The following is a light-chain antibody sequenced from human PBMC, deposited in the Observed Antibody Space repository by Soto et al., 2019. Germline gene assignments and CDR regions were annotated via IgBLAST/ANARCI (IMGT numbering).Light chain of an antibody. J-gene: IGKJ1*01. CDR1: QSVASN. CDR2: AAS. Sequence: EMAVPQSPATMSVSPGECAKISCRASQSVASNLAWYQQKPGQTPRLLIYAASTRATGIPARFSGTVSGTDFTLTITRLQPEELAVYYCQQYYHWPRTCGQWPKG. CDR3: QQYYHWPRT. V-gene: IGKV3-15*01.